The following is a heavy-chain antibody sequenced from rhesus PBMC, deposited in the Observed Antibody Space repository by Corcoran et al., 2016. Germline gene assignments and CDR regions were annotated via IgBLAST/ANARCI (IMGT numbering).Heavy chain of an antibody. V-gene: IGHV4S14*01. J-gene: IGHJ4*01. Sequence: QVQLQESGPGLVKPSETMSLTCAVSGYSISSGYYWNWISQPSGKGLEWIGRSYGRGASNYLNPSLKSRGTLSVDTSKNQCSLKRSSVTAADTAVYYCARDRAAAGNGNFDYWGQGVLVTVSS. CDR1: GYSISSGYY. D-gene: IGHD6-25*01. CDR2: SYGRGASN. CDR3: ARDRAAAGNGNFDY.